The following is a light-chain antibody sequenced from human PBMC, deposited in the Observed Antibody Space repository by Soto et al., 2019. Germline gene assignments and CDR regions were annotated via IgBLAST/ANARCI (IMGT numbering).Light chain of an antibody. V-gene: IGKV3-20*01. CDR2: GAS. CDR3: QQYAGTPLT. CDR1: QSVSSNN. Sequence: EIVLTQSPGTLSLSPGERATLSCRASQSVSSNNLAGYQQKPGQAPRLLIYGASSRATGIPDRFSGGGSGTDFILPISRLESEDFAVYYCQQYAGTPLTFGGGTKVEIK. J-gene: IGKJ4*01.